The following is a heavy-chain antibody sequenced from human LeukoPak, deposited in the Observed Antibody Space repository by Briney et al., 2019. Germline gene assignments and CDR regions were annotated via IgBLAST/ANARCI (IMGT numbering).Heavy chain of an antibody. D-gene: IGHD5-24*01. CDR2: INPNSGGT. Sequence: ASVKVSCKASGYTFTGYYMHWVRQAPGQGLEWMGRINPNSGGTNYAQKFQGRVTMTRDTSISTAYMELSSLRSEDTAVYYCARVMTDGYNYVMWDYWGQGTLVTVSS. V-gene: IGHV1-2*06. CDR1: GYTFTGYY. J-gene: IGHJ4*02. CDR3: ARVMTDGYNYVMWDY.